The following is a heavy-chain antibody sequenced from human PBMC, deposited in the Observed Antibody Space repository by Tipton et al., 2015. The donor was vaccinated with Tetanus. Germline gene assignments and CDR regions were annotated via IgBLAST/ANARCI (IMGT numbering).Heavy chain of an antibody. Sequence: TLSLTCAVYGGSFSGYYWSWIRQPPGKGLEWIGEINHSGSTNYNPSLKSRVTISVDTSKNQFSLKLSSVTAADTAVYYCSGSGSSGGSQNWFDPWGQGTLVTVSS. D-gene: IGHD2-15*01. CDR3: SGSGSSGGSQNWFDP. J-gene: IGHJ5*02. CDR1: GGSFSGYY. V-gene: IGHV4-34*01. CDR2: INHSGST.